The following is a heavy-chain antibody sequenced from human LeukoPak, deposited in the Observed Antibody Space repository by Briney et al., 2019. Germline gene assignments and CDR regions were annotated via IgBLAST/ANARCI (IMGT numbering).Heavy chain of an antibody. J-gene: IGHJ4*02. CDR2: IIPNTGGT. CDR1: GYTITDYY. V-gene: IGHV1-2*04. D-gene: IGHD4-17*01. CDR3: ARDGDYGDLSFDY. Sequence: ASVKVSCKASGYTITDYYLHWVRQAPGQGLEWMGWIIPNTGGTNYAQKSQDWVTMSSDTSISTAYMELSSLRSDDTAVYYCARDGDYGDLSFDYWGQGTLVTVSS.